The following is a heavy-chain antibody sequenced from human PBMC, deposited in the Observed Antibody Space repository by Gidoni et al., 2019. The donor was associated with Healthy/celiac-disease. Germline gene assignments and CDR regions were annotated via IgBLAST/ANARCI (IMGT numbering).Heavy chain of an antibody. J-gene: IGHJ4*02. CDR3: TTSSRIVVVPAAPRGEGYY. Sequence: EVQLVESGAGLVKPGGSLRLPCAPSEFLLVTPGRSWVRQAPGKGLEWVGRIKSKTDGGTTDYAAPVKGRFTISRDDSKNTLYLQMNSLKTEDTAVYYCTTSSRIVVVPAAPRGEGYYWGQGTLVTVSS. CDR2: IKSKTDGGTT. D-gene: IGHD2-2*01. V-gene: IGHV3-15*01. CDR1: EFLLVTPG.